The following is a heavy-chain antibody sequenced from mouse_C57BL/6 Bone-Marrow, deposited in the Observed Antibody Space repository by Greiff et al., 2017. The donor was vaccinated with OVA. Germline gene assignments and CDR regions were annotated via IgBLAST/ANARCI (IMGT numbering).Heavy chain of an antibody. CDR1: GYTFTSYG. J-gene: IGHJ3*01. D-gene: IGHD2-3*01. V-gene: IGHV1-81*01. Sequence: QVQLKESGAELARPGASVKLSCKASGYTFTSYGISWVKQRTGQGLEWIGEIYPRSGNTYYNEKFKGKATLTADKSSSTAYMELRSLTSEDSAVYFCARGDKDGSAWFAYWGQGTLVTVSA. CDR2: IYPRSGNT. CDR3: ARGDKDGSAWFAY.